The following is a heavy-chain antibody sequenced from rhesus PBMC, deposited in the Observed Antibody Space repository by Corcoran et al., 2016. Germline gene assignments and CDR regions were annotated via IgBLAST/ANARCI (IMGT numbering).Heavy chain of an antibody. CDR2: IVGRCGSN. V-gene: IGHV4-147*01. CDR1: GGPISSNW. Sequence: QLQLLESGQGLTQPSETLSLTGAVSGGPISSNWWRSIRQPQGKGLEWIGGIVGRCGSNRYNPALKSRVTISTDTSRNHVSLELSSLTGADTAVYDCAGRTGGKGFALDSWGQGVVVTVSS. CDR3: AGRTGGKGFALDS. J-gene: IGHJ6*01. D-gene: IGHD1-44*01.